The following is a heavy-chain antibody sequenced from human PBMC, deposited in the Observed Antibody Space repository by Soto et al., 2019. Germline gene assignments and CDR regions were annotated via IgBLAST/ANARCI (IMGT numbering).Heavy chain of an antibody. V-gene: IGHV1-8*01. CDR3: AREHSSSWRFDY. D-gene: IGHD6-13*01. CDR2: MNPNSGNT. CDR1: GYTFTSYD. J-gene: IGHJ4*02. Sequence: QVQRVQSGAEVKKPGASVKVSCKASGYTFTSYDINWVRQATGQGLEWMGWMNPNSGNTGYAQKFQGRVTMNRNTSISTAYMELSSLRSEDTAVYYCAREHSSSWRFDYWGQGTLVTVSS.